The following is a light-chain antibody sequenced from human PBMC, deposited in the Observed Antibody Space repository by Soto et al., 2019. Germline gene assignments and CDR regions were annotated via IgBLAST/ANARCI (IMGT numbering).Light chain of an antibody. CDR1: QSVSSN. Sequence: EIVMTQSPATLYVSPGERATLSCRASQSVSSNLAWYQQKPGQAPRLLIYGASTSATGIPVRFSGSGSGTEFNPTIRRLQSEDVGVYDCQHYNNWPPTFCQGTKVEI. CDR3: QHYNNWPPT. J-gene: IGKJ1*01. CDR2: GAS. V-gene: IGKV3-15*01.